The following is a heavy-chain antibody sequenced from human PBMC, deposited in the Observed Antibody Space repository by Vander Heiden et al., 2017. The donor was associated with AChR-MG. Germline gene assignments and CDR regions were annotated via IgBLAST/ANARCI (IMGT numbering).Heavy chain of an antibody. CDR1: GFTFSSYA. J-gene: IGHJ3*02. Sequence: EVQLLESGGGLVQPGGSLRLPCAAPGFTFSSYAMSWVRQAPGKGLEWVSAISGSGGSTYYADSVKGRFTISRDNSKNTLYLQMNSLRAEDTAVYYCAKEKYGRNAFDIWGQGTMVTVSS. CDR2: ISGSGGST. D-gene: IGHD2-8*01. V-gene: IGHV3-23*01. CDR3: AKEKYGRNAFDI.